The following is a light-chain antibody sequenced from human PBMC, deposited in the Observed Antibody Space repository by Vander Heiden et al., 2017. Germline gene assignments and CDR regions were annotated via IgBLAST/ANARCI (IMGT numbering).Light chain of an antibody. CDR1: SSDIGTYNY. CDR2: DVS. J-gene: IGLJ2*01. Sequence: ALTHPPRVSGSSAQSITISCTGTSSDIGTYNYVSWYQQHPGKAPKVIINDVSRRPSGVSDRFSASKSGNTASLTISGLQAEDEADYFCTSYAASSSLVFGGGTKLTVL. V-gene: IGLV2-14*03. CDR3: TSYAASSSLV.